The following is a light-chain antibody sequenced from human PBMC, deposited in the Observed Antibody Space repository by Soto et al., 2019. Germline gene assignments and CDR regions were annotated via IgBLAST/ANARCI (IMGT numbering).Light chain of an antibody. CDR1: QSINTKN. J-gene: IGKJ3*01. Sequence: EIVLTQSPGTLSLSPGERATLSCRASQSINTKNLAWYQQKPGQAPRLFIYGASKRASGVPDRFSGSGSGTAFTLAISRLEPEDSAVYYCREYGSLPGFTFGPGTKVDI. CDR2: GAS. V-gene: IGKV3-20*01. CDR3: REYGSLPGFT.